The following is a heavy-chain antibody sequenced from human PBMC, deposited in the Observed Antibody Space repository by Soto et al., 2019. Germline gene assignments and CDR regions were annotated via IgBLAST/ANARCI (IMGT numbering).Heavy chain of an antibody. CDR3: ARSTQYCSSTSCRNFDY. D-gene: IGHD2-2*01. CDR2: IYYSGST. V-gene: IGHV4-59*08. CDR1: GGSISSYY. Sequence: PSETLSLTCTVSGGSISSYYWSWIRQPPGKGLEWIGYIYYSGSTNYNPSLKSRATISVDTSKNQFSLKLSSVTAADTAVYYCARSTQYCSSTSCRNFDYWGQGTLVTVSS. J-gene: IGHJ4*02.